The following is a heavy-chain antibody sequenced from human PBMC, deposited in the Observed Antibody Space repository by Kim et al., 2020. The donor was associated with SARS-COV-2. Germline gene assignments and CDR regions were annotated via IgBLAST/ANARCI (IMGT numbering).Heavy chain of an antibody. Sequence: SQTLSLTCAISGDSVSSNSAAWNWIRQSPSRGLEWLGRTYYRSKWYNDYAVSVKSRITINPYTSKNQFSLQLNSVTPEDTAVYYCASDHPPPAAGTESFYRGRYYGMDVWGQGTTVTVSS. CDR1: GDSVSSNSAA. J-gene: IGHJ6*02. D-gene: IGHD6-13*01. CDR3: ASDHPPPAAGTESFYRGRYYGMDV. V-gene: IGHV6-1*01. CDR2: TYYRSKWYN.